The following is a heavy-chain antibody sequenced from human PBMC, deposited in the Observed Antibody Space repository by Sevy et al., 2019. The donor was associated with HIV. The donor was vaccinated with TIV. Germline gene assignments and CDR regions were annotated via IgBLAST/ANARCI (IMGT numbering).Heavy chain of an antibody. Sequence: ASVKVSCKASGYTFTSYDINWVRQATGQGLEWMGWMNPNSGNTGYAQKFQGRVTMTRNTSISTAYMDLSSLRSEDTAVYSSASGEVVAAISNWFDPWGQGTLVTVSS. V-gene: IGHV1-8*01. CDR1: GYTFTSYD. CDR3: ASGEVVAAISNWFDP. CDR2: MNPNSGNT. D-gene: IGHD2-21*02. J-gene: IGHJ5*02.